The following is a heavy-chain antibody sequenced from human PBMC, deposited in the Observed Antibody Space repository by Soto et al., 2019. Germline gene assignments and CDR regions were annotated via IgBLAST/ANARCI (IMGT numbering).Heavy chain of an antibody. D-gene: IGHD1-20*01. CDR3: ARDGATEGIT. J-gene: IGHJ5*02. Sequence: TSETLSLTCTVSGGSISSYYWSWIRQPPGKGLEWIGYIFYSGSTNYNPSLKSRVTISVDTSKSQFSLRLSSVTAADTAVYYCARDGATEGITWGQGTLVTVPS. V-gene: IGHV4-59*01. CDR1: GGSISSYY. CDR2: IFYSGST.